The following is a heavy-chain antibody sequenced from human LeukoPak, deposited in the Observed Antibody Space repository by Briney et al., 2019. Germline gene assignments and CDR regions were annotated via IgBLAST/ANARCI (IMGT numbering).Heavy chain of an antibody. CDR1: GFTFSSYG. CDR2: ISSSSSYI. CDR3: ARVDSGYSGYGPFLN. V-gene: IGHV3-21*01. D-gene: IGHD5-12*01. Sequence: GGSLRLSCAASGFTFSSYGMHWVRQAPGKGLEWVSSISSSSSYIYYADSVKGRFTISRDNAKNSLYLQMNSLRAEGTAVYYCARVDSGYSGYGPFLNWGQGTLVTVSS. J-gene: IGHJ4*02.